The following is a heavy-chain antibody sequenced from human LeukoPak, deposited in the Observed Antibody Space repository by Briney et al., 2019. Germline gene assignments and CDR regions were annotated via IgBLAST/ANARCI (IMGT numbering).Heavy chain of an antibody. D-gene: IGHD1-26*01. CDR1: GFTVSSNY. CDR3: ARDALSGSYDY. CDR2: IYSGGST. Sequence: GGSLRLSCAASGFTVSSNYMSWVRQAPGKGLEWVSVIYSGGSTYYADSVKGRFTISRDNSKNTLYLQMNSLGAEDTAVYYCARDALSGSYDYWGQGTLVTVSS. J-gene: IGHJ4*02. V-gene: IGHV3-66*02.